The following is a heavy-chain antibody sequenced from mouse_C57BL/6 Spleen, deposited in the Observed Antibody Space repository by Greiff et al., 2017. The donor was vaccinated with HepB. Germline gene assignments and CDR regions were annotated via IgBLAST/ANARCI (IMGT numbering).Heavy chain of an antibody. D-gene: IGHD4-1*01. CDR1: GYTFTSYW. CDR2: IHPNSGST. CDR3: ARPSLTGPFYYFDY. Sequence: VKLQQPGAELVKPGASVKLSCKASGYTFTSYWMHWVKQRPGQGLEWIGMIHPNSGSTNYNEKFKSKATLTVDKSSSTAYMQLSSLTSEDSAVYYCARPSLTGPFYYFDYWGQGTTLTVSS. J-gene: IGHJ2*01. V-gene: IGHV1-64*01.